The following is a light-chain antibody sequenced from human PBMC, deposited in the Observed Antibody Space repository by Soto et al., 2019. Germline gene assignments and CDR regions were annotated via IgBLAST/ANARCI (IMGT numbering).Light chain of an antibody. J-gene: IGKJ4*01. Sequence: IQLTQSPSSLSASVGDRVTITCRASEGISGRLAWYQRKPGKVPTLLISPASSFQSGVPSRFSGSASWTDFSLTITSLQPEDFATYYCLQHYRYPLSFGGGTTVDIK. CDR1: EGISGR. V-gene: IGKV1-9*01. CDR3: LQHYRYPLS. CDR2: PAS.